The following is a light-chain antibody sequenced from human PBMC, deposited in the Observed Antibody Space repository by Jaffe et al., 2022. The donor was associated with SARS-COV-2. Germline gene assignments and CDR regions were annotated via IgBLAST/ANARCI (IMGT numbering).Light chain of an antibody. CDR2: GAS. CDR1: QSVSSN. V-gene: IGKV3-15*01. Sequence: ETVMTQSPGTLSVSPGERATLSCRASQSVSSNLAWYQQKPGQAPRLLIYGASTRATGIPARFSGSGSGTEFTLTISSLQSEDFAVYYCQQYHNWPPWTFGQGTKVEIK. CDR3: QQYHNWPPWT. J-gene: IGKJ1*01.